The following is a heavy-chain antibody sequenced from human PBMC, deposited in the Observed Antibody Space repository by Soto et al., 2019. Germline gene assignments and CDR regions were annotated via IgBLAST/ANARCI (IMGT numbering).Heavy chain of an antibody. CDR2: ISYDGSNK. CDR3: AKAPDCSGGSCELDY. CDR1: GFTFSSYG. V-gene: IGHV3-30*18. D-gene: IGHD2-15*01. J-gene: IGHJ4*02. Sequence: QVQLVESGGGVVQPGRSLRLSCAASGFTFSSYGMHWVRQAPGKGLEWVAVISYDGSNKYYADSVKGRFTISRDNSKNTLYLQMSSLRAEDTAVYYCAKAPDCSGGSCELDYWGQGTLVTVSS.